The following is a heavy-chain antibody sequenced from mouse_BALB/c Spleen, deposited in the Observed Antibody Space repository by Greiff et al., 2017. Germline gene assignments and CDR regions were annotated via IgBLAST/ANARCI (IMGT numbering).Heavy chain of an antibody. CDR1: GYSITSGYY. D-gene: IGHD1-1*01. CDR3: ARSGGSSYLFAY. V-gene: IGHV3-6*02. Sequence: DVHLVESGPGLVKPSQSLSLTCSVTGYSITSGYYWNWIRQFPGNKLEWMGYISYDGSNNYNPSLKNRISITRDTSKNQFFLKLNSVTTEDTATYYCARSGGSSYLFAYWGQGTLVTVSA. CDR2: ISYDGSN. J-gene: IGHJ3*01.